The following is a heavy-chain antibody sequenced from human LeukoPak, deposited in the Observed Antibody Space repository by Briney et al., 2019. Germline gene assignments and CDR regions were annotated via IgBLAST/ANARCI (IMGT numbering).Heavy chain of an antibody. CDR3: ARGELPELGYIVGQGSTGDYYYYMDV. Sequence: ASVKVSCKASGYTFTSYGISWVRQAPGQGLEWMGWISAYNGNTNYAQKLQGRVTMTTDTSTSTAYMELRSLRSDDTAVYYCARGELPELGYIVGQGSTGDYYYYMDVWGKGTTVTVSS. V-gene: IGHV1-18*01. CDR2: ISAYNGNT. J-gene: IGHJ6*03. D-gene: IGHD1-26*01. CDR1: GYTFTSYG.